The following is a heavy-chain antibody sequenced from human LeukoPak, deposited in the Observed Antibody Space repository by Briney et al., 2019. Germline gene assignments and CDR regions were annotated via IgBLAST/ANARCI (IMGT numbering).Heavy chain of an antibody. V-gene: IGHV1-18*01. Sequence: ASVKVSCKASGYTFTSYGISWVRPAPGQGLEGMGWISAYNGNTNYAQKLQGRVTMPTDTSTSTAYMELRSLRSDDTAVYYCARVKWFGELLFDWFDPWGQGTLVTVSS. J-gene: IGHJ5*02. CDR1: GYTFTSYG. CDR2: ISAYNGNT. CDR3: ARVKWFGELLFDWFDP. D-gene: IGHD3-10*01.